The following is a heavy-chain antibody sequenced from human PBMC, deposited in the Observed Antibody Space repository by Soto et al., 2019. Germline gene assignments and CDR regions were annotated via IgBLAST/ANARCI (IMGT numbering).Heavy chain of an antibody. CDR3: ARGQEVGAHFFDS. Sequence: EVQLVESGGNLVQPGGSLRLSCEASGFTFSGFDMHWVRQPTGKGLEWVSTIGTAGDTYYAVSVKGRFTISRDNAKNSLSLQMNSLRAGDTAVXFCARGQEVGAHFFDSWGQGTQVTVSS. J-gene: IGHJ4*02. V-gene: IGHV3-13*01. CDR2: IGTAGDT. CDR1: GFTFSGFD. D-gene: IGHD2-15*01.